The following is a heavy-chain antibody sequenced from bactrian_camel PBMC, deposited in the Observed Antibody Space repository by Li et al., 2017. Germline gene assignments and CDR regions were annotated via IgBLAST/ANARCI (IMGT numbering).Heavy chain of an antibody. CDR2: IDSDGTT. J-gene: IGHJ4*01. D-gene: IGHD6*01. CDR1: KYTYCRFD. V-gene: IGHV3S10*01. CDR3: AAGDRSYGDSCRNKY. Sequence: QLVESGGGSVQAGGSLRLSCATEKYTYCRFDMSWYRQAPGKEREFVSKIDSDGTTTYADSVKGRFTASRDNAEDTVYLQMDSLKPEDTAMYYCAAGDRSYGDSCRNKYWGQGTQVTVS.